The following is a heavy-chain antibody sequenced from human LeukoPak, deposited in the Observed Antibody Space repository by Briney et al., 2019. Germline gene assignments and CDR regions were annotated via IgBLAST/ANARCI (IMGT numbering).Heavy chain of an antibody. J-gene: IGHJ3*02. D-gene: IGHD3-22*01. CDR3: ARDYYDSRGDAFDI. CDR1: GGSISSSSYY. Sequence: SETLSLTCTVSGGSISSSSYYWGWIRQPPGKGLEWIGSIYYSGSTYYNPSLKSRVTISVDTSKNQFSLKLSSVTAADTAVYYCARDYYDSRGDAFDIWGQGTMVTVSS. V-gene: IGHV4-39*07. CDR2: IYYSGST.